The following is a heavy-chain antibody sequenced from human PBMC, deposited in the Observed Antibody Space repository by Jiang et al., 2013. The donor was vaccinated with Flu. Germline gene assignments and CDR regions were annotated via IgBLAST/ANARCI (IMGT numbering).Heavy chain of an antibody. J-gene: IGHJ4*02. CDR2: ISGSGGST. V-gene: IGHV3-23*01. Sequence: SAISGSGGSTYYADSVKGRFTISRDNSKNTLYLQMNSLRAEDTAVYYCARGREKYCSSTPCPWVWRYWGQGTLVTVSS. CDR3: ARGREKYCSSTPCPWVWRY. D-gene: IGHD2-2*01.